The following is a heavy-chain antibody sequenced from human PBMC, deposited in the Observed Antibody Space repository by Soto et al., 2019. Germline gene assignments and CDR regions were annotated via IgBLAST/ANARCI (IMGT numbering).Heavy chain of an antibody. CDR1: GGSITYNNNHY. Sequence: SETLSLTCTVSGGSITYNNNHYCSWFRLPPGKGLEWIGYISDIAYTSYNPSLKGRVSISVDTSKNQFSLTLTSVTAAVTAVYYCARQGFGVLHGLVDVWGQGTTVTVSS. D-gene: IGHD3-10*01. CDR3: ARQGFGVLHGLVDV. V-gene: IGHV4-61*05. CDR2: ISDIAYT. J-gene: IGHJ6*02.